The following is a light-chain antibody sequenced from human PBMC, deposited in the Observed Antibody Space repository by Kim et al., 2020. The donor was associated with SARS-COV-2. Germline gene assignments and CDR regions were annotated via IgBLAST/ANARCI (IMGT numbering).Light chain of an antibody. CDR1: QSLLLSNGYNY. J-gene: IGKJ2*01. CDR2: LGS. CDR3: MQAVQNPYT. V-gene: IGKV2-28*01. Sequence: EPASISCRSSQSLLLSNGYNYLDWYLQKPGQSPQLLIYLGSYRASGVPDRFSGSASGTDFTLKISRVEAEDVGVYYCMQAVQNPYTFGQGTKLEIK.